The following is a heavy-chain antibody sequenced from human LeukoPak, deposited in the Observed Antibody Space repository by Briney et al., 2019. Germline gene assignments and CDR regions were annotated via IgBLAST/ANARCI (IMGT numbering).Heavy chain of an antibody. CDR2: INHSGST. CDR1: GGSFSGYY. CDR3: ARIAPPRRIAARPERDY. V-gene: IGHV4-34*01. J-gene: IGHJ4*02. D-gene: IGHD6-6*01. Sequence: TSETLSLTCAVYGGSFSGYYWSWIRQPPGKGLKWIGEINHSGSTNYNPSLKSRVTISVDTSKNQFSLKLSSVTAADTAVYYCARIAPPRRIAARPERDYWGQGTLVTVSS.